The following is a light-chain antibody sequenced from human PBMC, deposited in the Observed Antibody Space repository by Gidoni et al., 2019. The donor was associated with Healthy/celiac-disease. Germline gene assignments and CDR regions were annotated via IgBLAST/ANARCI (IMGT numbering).Light chain of an antibody. J-gene: IGKJ1*01. CDR2: WAS. CDR3: QQYYSTPPT. Sequence: DIVMTQSPDSLSVSLGERATINCRSSQSVLYSSNNKNYLAWYQQKPGQPPKLLIYWASTRESGVPDRFGGSGSGTDFPLTISSLQAEDVAVYYCQQYYSTPPTFGQGTKVEIK. V-gene: IGKV4-1*01. CDR1: QSVLYSSNNKNY.